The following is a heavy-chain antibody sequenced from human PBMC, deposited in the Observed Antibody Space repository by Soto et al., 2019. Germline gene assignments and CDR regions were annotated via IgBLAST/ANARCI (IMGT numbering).Heavy chain of an antibody. CDR1: GFTFSSYA. J-gene: IGHJ2*01. CDR3: ARERELTGTNTTSWVWYFDL. D-gene: IGHD1-7*01. V-gene: IGHV3-30-3*01. Sequence: QVQLVESGGGVVQPGRSLRLSCAASGFTFSSYAMHWVRQAPGKGLEWVAVISYDGSNKYYADSVKGRFTISRDNSKNTLDLQMNSLRAEDTAVYYCARERELTGTNTTSWVWYFDLWGRGTLVTVSS. CDR2: ISYDGSNK.